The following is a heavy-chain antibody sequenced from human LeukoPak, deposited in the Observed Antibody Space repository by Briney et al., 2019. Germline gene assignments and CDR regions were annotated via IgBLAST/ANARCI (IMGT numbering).Heavy chain of an antibody. CDR1: GGSISSYY. CDR3: ARRFHGLGWFDP. D-gene: IGHD5-12*01. V-gene: IGHV4-59*08. CDR2: IYYSGST. Sequence: SETLSLTCTVSGGSISSYYWSWIRQPPGKGLEWIGYIYYSGSTNYNPSLKGRVTISVDTSKNQFSLKLSSVTAADTAVYYCARRFHGLGWFDPWGQGTLVTVSS. J-gene: IGHJ5*02.